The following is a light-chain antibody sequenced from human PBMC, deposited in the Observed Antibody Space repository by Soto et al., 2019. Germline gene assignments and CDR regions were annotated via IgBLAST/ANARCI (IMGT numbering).Light chain of an antibody. Sequence: QSVLTQPPSVSGAPGQRVTISCTGSSSNIGAGYDVHWYQQLPGTAPKLLIYGNSNRPSGVPDRFSGSKSGTSASLAITGLQAEDEADYYSHSYDSSLSGSTVVFGGGTKVTVL. V-gene: IGLV1-40*01. CDR3: HSYDSSLSGSTVV. CDR1: SSNIGAGYD. J-gene: IGLJ2*01. CDR2: GNS.